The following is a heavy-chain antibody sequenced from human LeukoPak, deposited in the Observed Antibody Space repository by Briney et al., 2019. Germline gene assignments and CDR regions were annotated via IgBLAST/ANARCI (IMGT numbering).Heavy chain of an antibody. J-gene: IGHJ3*02. CDR3: AKDLSSGWVMDAFDI. D-gene: IGHD6-19*01. V-gene: IGHV3-23*01. CDR1: GFTSSSYA. CDR2: ISGSGGST. Sequence: GGSLRLSCAASGFTSSSYAMSWVRQAPGKGLEWVSAISGSGGSTYYADSVKGRFTISRDNSKNTLYLQMNSLRAEDTAVYYSAKDLSSGWVMDAFDIWGQGTMVTVSS.